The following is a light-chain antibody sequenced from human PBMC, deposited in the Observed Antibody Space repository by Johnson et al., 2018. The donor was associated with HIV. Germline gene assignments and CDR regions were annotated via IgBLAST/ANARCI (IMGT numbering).Light chain of an antibody. J-gene: IGLJ1*01. CDR3: GTWDSSLSAGVV. Sequence: QSVLTQPPSVSAAPGQKVTISCSGSSSNIGNNYVSWYQQLPGTAPKLLIYDNNKRPSGIPDRFSGSKSGTSATLGITGLPTGAEAYYYCGTWDSSLSAGVVFGTGTKVTVL. CDR2: DNN. V-gene: IGLV1-51*01. CDR1: SSNIGNNY.